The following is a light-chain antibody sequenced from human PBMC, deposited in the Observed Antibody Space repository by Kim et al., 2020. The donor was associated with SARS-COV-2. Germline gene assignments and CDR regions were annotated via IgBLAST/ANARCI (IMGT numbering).Light chain of an antibody. CDR3: QKYNRAPRT. J-gene: IGKJ1*01. V-gene: IGKV1-27*01. CDR1: QGISNY. Sequence: AAVGDRVTITCRASQGISNYLAWYQQKPGKVPKVLIYGVSTLQSGVPSRFSGSGSGTDFTLTISSLQPEDVATYYCQKYNRAPRTFGQGTKVEIK. CDR2: GVS.